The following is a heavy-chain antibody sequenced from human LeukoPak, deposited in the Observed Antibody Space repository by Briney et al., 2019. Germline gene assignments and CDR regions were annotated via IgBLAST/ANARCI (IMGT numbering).Heavy chain of an antibody. CDR1: GFDFGDYV. Sequence: GGSLRLSCAASGFDFGDYVMIWVRQAPGKGLEWVSSIDRSGVNTYYTDSVKGRFTISRDNSKNTLFLQMNSLRAEDTAVYHCASKTGKTGTYDWGQGTLVTVSS. D-gene: IGHD1-1*01. CDR3: ASKTGKTGTYD. CDR2: IDRSGVNT. V-gene: IGHV3-23*01. J-gene: IGHJ4*02.